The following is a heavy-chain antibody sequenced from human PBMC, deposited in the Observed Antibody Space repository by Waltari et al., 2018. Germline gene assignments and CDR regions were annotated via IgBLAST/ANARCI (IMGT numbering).Heavy chain of an antibody. CDR2: ISYDGSNK. CDR1: GFTFSSYS. D-gene: IGHD6-13*01. Sequence: QVQLVESGGGVVQPGRSLGLHCPASGFTFSSYSMHWVRPAPGKGLEGVAVISYDGSNKYYADSVKGRFTISRDNSKNTLYLQMNSLRAEDTAVYYCARPGYSSSFKAYYFDYWGQGTLVTVSS. CDR3: ARPGYSSSFKAYYFDY. J-gene: IGHJ4*02. V-gene: IGHV3-30-3*01.